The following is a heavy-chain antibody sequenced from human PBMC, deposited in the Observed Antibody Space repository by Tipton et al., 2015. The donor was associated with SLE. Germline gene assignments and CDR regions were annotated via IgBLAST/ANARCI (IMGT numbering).Heavy chain of an antibody. J-gene: IGHJ4*02. Sequence: QLVQSGAEVKKPGASVKVSCKASGYTFTSYYMHWVRQAPGQGLEWMGIINPSGGSTSYAQKFQGRVTMTRDTSTSTVYMELSSLRSEDTAVYYCARDGATYYYDSSGYSFDYWGQGTLVTVSS. CDR3: ARDGATYYYDSSGYSFDY. V-gene: IGHV1-46*01. CDR1: GYTFTSYY. CDR2: INPSGGST. D-gene: IGHD3-22*01.